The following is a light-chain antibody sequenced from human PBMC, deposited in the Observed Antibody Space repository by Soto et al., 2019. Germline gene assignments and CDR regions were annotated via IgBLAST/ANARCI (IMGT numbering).Light chain of an antibody. J-gene: IGKJ1*01. CDR1: QSIGRY. CDR3: QQSYRTPWT. V-gene: IGKV1-39*01. Sequence: DIQMTQSPSSLSASVGDRVTITCRASQSIGRYLNWYQQKPGQVPKLLLYAASLLQSDVPSRFSGSGSGTDFTLTIRSLQPEEFATYYCQQSYRTPWTFGQGTKVDVK. CDR2: AAS.